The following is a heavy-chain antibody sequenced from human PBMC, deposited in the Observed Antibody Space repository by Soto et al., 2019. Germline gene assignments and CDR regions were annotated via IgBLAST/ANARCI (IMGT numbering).Heavy chain of an antibody. Sequence: GGPVKGSCKASGYIFQKYLINLVRQAAGQGLEWLGRMNPNNGKTDYAQKFQGRLTMTRDTSISTVYMELSSLTSEDTAVYYCAKDFGGLYNWFDPWGQGTLVTVSS. CDR3: AKDFGGLYNWFDP. J-gene: IGHJ5*02. V-gene: IGHV1-8*01. D-gene: IGHD3-16*01. CDR1: GYIFQKYL. CDR2: MNPNNGKT.